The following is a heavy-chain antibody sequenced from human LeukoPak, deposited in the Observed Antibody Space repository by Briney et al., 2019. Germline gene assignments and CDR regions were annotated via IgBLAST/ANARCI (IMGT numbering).Heavy chain of an antibody. J-gene: IGHJ5*02. CDR3: ARQTGYCSGGSCSRGWFDP. V-gene: IGHV4-59*01. CDR1: GGSISSYY. D-gene: IGHD2-15*01. Sequence: SETLSLTCTVSGGSISSYYWSWMRQPPGKGLEWIGYIYYSGSTNYNPSLKRRVTISVDTSKNQFSLKLSSVTAADTAVYYCARQTGYCSGGSCSRGWFDPWGQGTLVTVSS. CDR2: IYYSGST.